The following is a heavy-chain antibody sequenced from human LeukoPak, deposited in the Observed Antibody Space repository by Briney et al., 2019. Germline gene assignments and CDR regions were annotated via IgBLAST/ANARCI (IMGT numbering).Heavy chain of an antibody. CDR2: IFTGGTT. D-gene: IGHD6-13*01. CDR1: GFTVSSNY. CDR3: ARGYSSSWYD. Sequence: GGSLRLSCAASGFTVSSNYVSWVRQVPGKGLELVSVIFTGGTTYYADSVRDRFTISRDNSKNTLFLQMNSLRAKDTAMYYCARGYSSSWYDWGQGTLVTVSS. V-gene: IGHV3-53*01. J-gene: IGHJ4*02.